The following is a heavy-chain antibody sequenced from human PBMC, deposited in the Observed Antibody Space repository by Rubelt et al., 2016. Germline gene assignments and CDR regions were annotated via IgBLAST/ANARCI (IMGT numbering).Heavy chain of an antibody. CDR2: INAGNGNT. Sequence: QVQLVQSGAEVKKPGASVKVSCKASGYTFTSYAMHWVRQATGQRLEWMGWINAGNGNTKYSQKLKDRVSITRDASANTAYMELSSLRSEDTAVYYCARANHGDYEDYWGQGTLVTVSS. V-gene: IGHV1-3*01. J-gene: IGHJ4*02. CDR3: ARANHGDYEDY. D-gene: IGHD4-17*01. CDR1: GYTFTSYA.